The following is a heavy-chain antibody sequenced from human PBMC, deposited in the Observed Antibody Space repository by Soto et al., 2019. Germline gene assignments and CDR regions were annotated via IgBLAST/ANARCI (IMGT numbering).Heavy chain of an antibody. J-gene: IGHJ6*02. CDR1: GGSISRYY. Sequence: SETLSLTCTVSGGSISRYYWSWIRQPPGKGLEWIGYIYYSGSTNYNPSLKSRVTISVDTSKNQFSLKLSSVTAADTAVYYCARDSLTLDYGDYRPADVWGQGTTVSVS. D-gene: IGHD4-17*01. CDR2: IYYSGST. V-gene: IGHV4-59*01. CDR3: ARDSLTLDYGDYRPADV.